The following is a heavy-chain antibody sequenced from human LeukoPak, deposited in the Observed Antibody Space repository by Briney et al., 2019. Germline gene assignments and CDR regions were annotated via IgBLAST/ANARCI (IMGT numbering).Heavy chain of an antibody. CDR1: GYTFTSYG. Sequence: ASVKVSCKASGYTFTSYGISWVRQAPGQGLEWMGWISVYNGNTNYAQKFQGRVTMTRDTSISTAYMELSRLRSDDTAVYYCARGLIAAAGTRWFDPWGQGTLVTVSS. D-gene: IGHD6-13*01. V-gene: IGHV1-18*01. J-gene: IGHJ5*02. CDR2: ISVYNGNT. CDR3: ARGLIAAAGTRWFDP.